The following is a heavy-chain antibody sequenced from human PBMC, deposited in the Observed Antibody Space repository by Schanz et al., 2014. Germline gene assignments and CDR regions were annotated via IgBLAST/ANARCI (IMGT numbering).Heavy chain of an antibody. CDR2: IDADGNST. CDR3: PREMGSALLRYFDL. V-gene: IGHV3-74*01. J-gene: IGHJ2*01. CDR1: GFTFSNYW. Sequence: EVQLVESGGGFVQPGGSLRLSCAASGFTFSNYWIHWVRQAPGKGMVWVSRIDADGNSTSYADSVKGRFTISRDNAKNTLYLQMNNLRAEDTAVYYCPREMGSALLRYFDLWGRGTLVTVSS. D-gene: IGHD1-26*01.